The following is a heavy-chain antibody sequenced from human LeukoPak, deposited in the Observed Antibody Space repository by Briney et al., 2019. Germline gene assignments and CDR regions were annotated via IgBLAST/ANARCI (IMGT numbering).Heavy chain of an antibody. D-gene: IGHD2-15*01. J-gene: IGHJ6*03. CDR3: ARVPSDRTKYMDV. Sequence: GGSLRLSCAASGFTFSTYTLDWVRQAPGKGLEWVSSITSSTTYIYYADSVKGRFTISRDDAKNSLYLQMNSLRAEDTALYYCARVPSDRTKYMDVWGKGTTVTVSS. CDR1: GFTFSTYT. CDR2: ITSSTTYI. V-gene: IGHV3-21*01.